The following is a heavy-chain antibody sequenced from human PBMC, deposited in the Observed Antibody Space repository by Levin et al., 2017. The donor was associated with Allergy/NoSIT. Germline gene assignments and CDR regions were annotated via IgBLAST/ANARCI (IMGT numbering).Heavy chain of an antibody. Sequence: PGGSLRLSCAASGFTFSSYGMHWVRQAPGKGLEWVAVISYDGSNKYYADSVKGRFTISRDNSKNTLYLQMNSLRAEDTAVYYCANGYYGSGSLPWLWGQGTLVTVSS. V-gene: IGHV3-30*18. CDR3: ANGYYGSGSLPWL. D-gene: IGHD3-10*01. CDR2: ISYDGSNK. CDR1: GFTFSSYG. J-gene: IGHJ4*02.